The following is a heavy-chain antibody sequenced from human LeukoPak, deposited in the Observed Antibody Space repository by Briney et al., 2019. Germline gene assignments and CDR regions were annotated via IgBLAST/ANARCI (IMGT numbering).Heavy chain of an antibody. J-gene: IGHJ4*02. Sequence: GGSLRVSCAASGFTFSSYAMHWVRQAPGKGLEWVAVISYDGSNKYYADSVKGRFTISRDNSKNTLYLQMNSLRAEDTAVYYCARVSSSCPFDYWGQGTLVTVSS. CDR1: GFTFSSYA. CDR2: ISYDGSNK. V-gene: IGHV3-30-3*01. CDR3: ARVSSSCPFDY. D-gene: IGHD6-13*01.